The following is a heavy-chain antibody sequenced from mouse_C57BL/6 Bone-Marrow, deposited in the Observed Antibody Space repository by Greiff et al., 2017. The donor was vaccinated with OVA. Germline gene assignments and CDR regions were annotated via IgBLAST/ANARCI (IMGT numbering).Heavy chain of an antibody. V-gene: IGHV7-3*01. CDR3: ARYKGRVAVDYFDH. D-gene: IGHD1-1*01. Sequence: DVQLVESGGGLVQPGDSLSLSCAASGFTFTNYYMSWVRQPPGKALEWLAFIRNKPNGSTTEYSASVKGLFTISRDNSQSILYLQMTALSAEDSATYYCARYKGRVAVDYFDHCGDGGARTVSS. CDR1: GFTFTNYY. J-gene: IGHJ2*01. CDR2: IRNKPNGSTT.